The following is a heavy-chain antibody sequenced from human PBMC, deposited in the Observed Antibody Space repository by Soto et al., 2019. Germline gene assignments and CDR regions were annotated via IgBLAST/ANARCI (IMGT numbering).Heavy chain of an antibody. D-gene: IGHD1-7*01. CDR2: ISYDGSNK. V-gene: IGHV3-30-3*01. CDR3: ARDPPPEDWNYDYYYYGMDV. J-gene: IGHJ6*02. CDR1: GFTFSSYA. Sequence: PGGSLRLSCAASGFTFSSYAMHWVRQAPGKGLEWVAVISYDGSNKYYADSVKGRFTISRDNSKNTLYLQMNSLRAEDTAVYYCARDPPPEDWNYDYYYYGMDVWGQGTTVTVSS.